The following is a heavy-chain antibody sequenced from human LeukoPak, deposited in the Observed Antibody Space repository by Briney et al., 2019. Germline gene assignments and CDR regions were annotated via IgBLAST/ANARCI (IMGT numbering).Heavy chain of an antibody. CDR3: ARDLSGSYYGWFDP. V-gene: IGHV1-69*04. CDR1: GGTFSSYA. Sequence: SVKVSSKASGGTFSSYAISWVRQAPGQGLEWMGRIIPILGIANYAQKFQGRVTITADKSTNTAYMELSSLRSEETAVYYCARDLSGSYYGWFDPWGQGTLVTVSS. CDR2: IIPILGIA. D-gene: IGHD1-26*01. J-gene: IGHJ5*02.